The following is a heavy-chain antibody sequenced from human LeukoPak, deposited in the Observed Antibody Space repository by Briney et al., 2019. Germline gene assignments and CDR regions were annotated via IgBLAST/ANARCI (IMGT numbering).Heavy chain of an antibody. CDR3: ARDSYNWNLPLYYYYYMDV. CDR2: TYYRSKWYN. CDR1: GDSVSSNSAA. D-gene: IGHD1-20*01. J-gene: IGHJ6*03. V-gene: IGHV6-1*01. Sequence: SQTLSLTCAISGDSVSSNSAAWNWIRQSPSRGLEWLGRTYYRSKWYNDYAVSVKSRITINPDTSKNQFSLQLNSVTPEDTAVYYCARDSYNWNLPLYYYYYMDVWGKGTTVTVSS.